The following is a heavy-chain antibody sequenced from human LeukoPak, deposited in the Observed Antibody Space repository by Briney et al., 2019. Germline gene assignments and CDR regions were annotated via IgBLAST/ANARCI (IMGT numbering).Heavy chain of an antibody. D-gene: IGHD3-16*01. V-gene: IGHV4-30-2*05. J-gene: IGHJ6*02. CDR1: GGSISSGGYS. CDR2: IIYSGNT. Sequence: SETLSLTCAVSGGSISSGGYSWSWIRQPPGKGLEWIGYIIYSGNTYYNPSLKSRVTMSLDKSKNQFSLKLRSVTAADTAIYYCARDGDFYYAMDVWGQGTTVTVSS. CDR3: ARDGDFYYAMDV.